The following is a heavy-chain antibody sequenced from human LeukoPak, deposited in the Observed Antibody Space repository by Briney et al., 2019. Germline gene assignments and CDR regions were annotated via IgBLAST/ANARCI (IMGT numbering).Heavy chain of an antibody. CDR2: INTYNGNT. V-gene: IGHV1-18*01. J-gene: IGHJ4*02. CDR1: VYTFTNYG. Sequence: ASVKVSCKASVYTFTNYGSSWVRQAPGQGLEWMGWINTYNGNTNYAQKLQGRVTMTTDTSTSTAYMDLRSLRSDDTAVYYCARDHSLIVGATISFFDYWGQGTLVTVSS. CDR3: ARDHSLIVGATISFFDY. D-gene: IGHD1-26*01.